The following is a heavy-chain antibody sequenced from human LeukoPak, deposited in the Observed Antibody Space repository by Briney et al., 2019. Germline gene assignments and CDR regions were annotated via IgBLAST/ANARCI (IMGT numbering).Heavy chain of an antibody. V-gene: IGHV3-7*01. CDR2: IKQDGTEK. CDR3: TRDTGCPGGTCYSFYDY. Sequence: GRSLTLSSAASRLTLTNYWMTCVSHPPGKGMEWVANIKQDGTEKYYVNSVKGRFTISKDNAENSLYLQMNSLRAEDTAVYYCTRDTGCPGGTCYSFYDYWGQGTLVTVSS. CDR1: RLTLTNYW. D-gene: IGHD2-15*01. J-gene: IGHJ4*02.